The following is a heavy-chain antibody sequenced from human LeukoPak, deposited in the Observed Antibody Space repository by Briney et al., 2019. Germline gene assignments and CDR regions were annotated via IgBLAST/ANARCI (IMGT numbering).Heavy chain of an antibody. J-gene: IGHJ4*02. V-gene: IGHV1-18*01. CDR1: GYTFTSYG. CDR3: ARATYGSGSYSPYYFDY. Sequence: HRASVKVSCKASGYTFTSYGISWVRQAPGQGLEWMGWISAYNGNTNYAQKLQGRLTMTTDTSTSTAYMELRSLRSDDTAVYYCARATYGSGSYSPYYFDYWGQGTLVTVSS. CDR2: ISAYNGNT. D-gene: IGHD3-10*01.